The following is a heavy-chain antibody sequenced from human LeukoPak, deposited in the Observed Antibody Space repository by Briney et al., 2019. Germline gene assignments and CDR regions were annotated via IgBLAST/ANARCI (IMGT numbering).Heavy chain of an antibody. CDR2: IIPIFGTA. CDR3: ARGTVVVVPAAMFSSYYYYYMDV. D-gene: IGHD2-2*01. Sequence: VASVKVSCKASGGTFSSYAISWVRQAPGQGLEWMGGIIPIFGTANYAQKFQGGVTITADESTSTAYMELSSLRSEDTAVYYCARGTVVVVPAAMFSSYYYYYMDVWGKGTTVTISS. CDR1: GGTFSSYA. J-gene: IGHJ6*03. V-gene: IGHV1-69*13.